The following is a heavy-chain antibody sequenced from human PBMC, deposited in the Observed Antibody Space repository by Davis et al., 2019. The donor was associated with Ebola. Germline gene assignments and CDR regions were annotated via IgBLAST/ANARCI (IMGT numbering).Heavy chain of an antibody. J-gene: IGHJ4*02. D-gene: IGHD3-10*01. V-gene: IGHV1-69*13. CDR3: ARGLWDYYGSGLPKYFDI. Sequence: SVKVSCKASGGTFSSYAISWVRQAPGQGLEWMGGIIPIFGTANYAQKFQGRVTITADESTSTAYMELSSLRSEDTAVYYCARGLWDYYGSGLPKYFDIWGQGTSVTVAS. CDR1: GGTFSSYA. CDR2: IIPIFGTA.